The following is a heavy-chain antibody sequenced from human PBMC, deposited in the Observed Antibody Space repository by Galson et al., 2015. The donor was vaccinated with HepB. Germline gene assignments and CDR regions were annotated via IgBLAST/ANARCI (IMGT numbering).Heavy chain of an antibody. CDR2: VSGSSGCT. CDR1: GFPFRKNA. D-gene: IGHD3-10*01. J-gene: IGHJ3*02. CDR3: AKDSTMIRGVGNAI. Sequence: SLRLSCAASGFPFRKNAMAWVRQAPGKRLEWISTVSGSSGCTYYADSVKGRFFISRDNSKNTLSLQMNSLRADDTGVYYCAKDSTMIRGVGNAIWGQGTRVTVSS. V-gene: IGHV3-23*01.